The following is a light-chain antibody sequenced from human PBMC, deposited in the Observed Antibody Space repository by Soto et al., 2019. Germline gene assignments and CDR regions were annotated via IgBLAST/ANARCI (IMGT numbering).Light chain of an antibody. CDR3: SSYTSSSTYWV. J-gene: IGLJ3*02. Sequence: QSVLTQPASVSGSPGQSITISCTGTSSHVGGYNYVSWYQQHPGKAPKLMILDVSSRPSGVSNRFSGSKSGNTASLTISGLQAEDEAHYFCSSYTSSSTYWVFGGGTKLTVL. CDR2: DVS. V-gene: IGLV2-14*01. CDR1: SSHVGGYNY.